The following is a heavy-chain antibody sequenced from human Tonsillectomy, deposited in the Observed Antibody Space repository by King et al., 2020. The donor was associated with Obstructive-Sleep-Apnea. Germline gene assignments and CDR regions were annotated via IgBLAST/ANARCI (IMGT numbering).Heavy chain of an antibody. V-gene: IGHV3-9*01. Sequence: QLVQSGGGLVQPGRSLRLSCAASGFTFDDYAMHWVRQAPGKGLEWVSGISWNSGSIGYADSVKGRFTISRDNAKNSLYLQMNSLRAEDTALYYCAKERGSGSYSSFFDYSGQGTLVTVSS. J-gene: IGHJ4*02. CDR3: AKERGSGSYSSFFDY. D-gene: IGHD1-26*01. CDR1: GFTFDDYA. CDR2: ISWNSGSI.